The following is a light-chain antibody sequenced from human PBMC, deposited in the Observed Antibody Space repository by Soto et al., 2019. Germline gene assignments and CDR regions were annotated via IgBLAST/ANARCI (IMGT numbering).Light chain of an antibody. V-gene: IGKV3-15*01. J-gene: IGKJ1*01. CDR3: QQYNNWPRT. CDR2: GSS. Sequence: EIVLTQSPGTLSLSPGERATLSCRASQSVSSYLALYQQKPGQAPRLLIYGSSFRATGVPARFSGSGFGTDFTLTISSLQSEDVVVYYCQQYNNWPRTFGQGTKVDI. CDR1: QSVSSY.